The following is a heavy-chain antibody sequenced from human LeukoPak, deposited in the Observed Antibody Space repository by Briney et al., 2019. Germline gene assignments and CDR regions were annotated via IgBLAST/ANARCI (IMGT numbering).Heavy chain of an antibody. CDR1: GFTFSSYS. J-gene: IGHJ6*02. D-gene: IGHD2-2*02. CDR3: ARIDCSSTSCYTVDYYYGMDV. Sequence: NPGGSLRLSCAASGFTFSSYSMNWVRQAPGKGLEWVSSISSSSSYIYYADSVKGRFTISRDNAKSSLYLQMNSLRAEDTAVYYCARIDCSSTSCYTVDYYYGMDVWGQGTTVTVSS. V-gene: IGHV3-21*01. CDR2: ISSSSSYI.